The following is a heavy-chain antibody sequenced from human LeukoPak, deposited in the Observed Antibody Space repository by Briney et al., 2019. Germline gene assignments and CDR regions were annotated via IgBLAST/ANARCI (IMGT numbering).Heavy chain of an antibody. CDR1: GFTFSSYE. J-gene: IGHJ6*03. CDR3: ARLFYGSGSYGPYYYYYYMDV. D-gene: IGHD3-10*01. Sequence: GGSLRLSCAASGFTFSSYEMNWVRQAPGKGLEWVSYISSGSNTIDYADSVKGRFTISRDNAKNSLYLQMNSLRAEDTAVYYCARLFYGSGSYGPYYYYYYMDVWGKGTTVTVSS. CDR2: ISSGSNTI. V-gene: IGHV3-48*03.